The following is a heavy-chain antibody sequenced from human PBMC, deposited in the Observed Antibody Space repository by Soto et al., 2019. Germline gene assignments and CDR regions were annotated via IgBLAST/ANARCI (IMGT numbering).Heavy chain of an antibody. Sequence: GGSLRLSCAASGFTFSNSAMSWVRQAPGKGLEWVSAISGSGGSTYYADSVKGRFTISRDNSKNTLYLQMNTLRADDTALYFCAKAIPGRTFDVRGQGTVVTVSS. V-gene: IGHV3-23*01. CDR2: ISGSGGST. D-gene: IGHD1-26*01. J-gene: IGHJ3*01. CDR3: AKAIPGRTFDV. CDR1: GFTFSNSA.